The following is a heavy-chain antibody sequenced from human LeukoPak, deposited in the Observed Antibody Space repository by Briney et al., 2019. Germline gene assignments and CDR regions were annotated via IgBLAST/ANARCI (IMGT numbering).Heavy chain of an antibody. Sequence: GGSLRLSCAASVFTVITNDMTWVRQAPGKGLEWVSVLYSDGNTKYAGSVQGRFTISRDNSKNTLYLEMNSLSPDDTAVYYCARGVEPLAANTLAYWGQGTLVTVSS. CDR1: VFTVITND. J-gene: IGHJ4*02. CDR2: LYSDGNT. D-gene: IGHD1-14*01. V-gene: IGHV3-53*01. CDR3: ARGVEPLAANTLAY.